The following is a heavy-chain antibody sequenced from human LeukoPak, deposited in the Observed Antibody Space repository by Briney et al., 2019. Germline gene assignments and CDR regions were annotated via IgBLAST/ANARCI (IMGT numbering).Heavy chain of an antibody. D-gene: IGHD1-1*01. V-gene: IGHV4-39*07. CDR3: ARDSIRVQTGTTP. J-gene: IGHJ5*02. CDR1: GGSMNINNYY. CDR2: IYYTGTT. Sequence: SETLSLTCTVFGGSMNINNYYWAWIRQPPGKGLEWIGSIYYTGTTYYNPSLNYRVTISVDTSKNQFSLRLTSVTAADTAVYYCARDSIRVQTGTTPWGRGTLVTVSS.